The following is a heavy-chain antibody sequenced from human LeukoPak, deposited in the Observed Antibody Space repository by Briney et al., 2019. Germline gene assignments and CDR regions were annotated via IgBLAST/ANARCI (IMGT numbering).Heavy chain of an antibody. CDR2: ISAYNGNT. CDR3: ARQRRDYGDYYYYGMDV. V-gene: IGHV1-18*01. Sequence: GASVKVSCKASGYTFTSYGISWVRQAPGQGLEWMGWISAYNGNTNYAQKLQGRVTMTTDTSTSTAYMELRSLRSDDTAVYYCARQRRDYGDYYYYGMDVWGQGTTATVSS. D-gene: IGHD4-17*01. J-gene: IGHJ6*02. CDR1: GYTFTSYG.